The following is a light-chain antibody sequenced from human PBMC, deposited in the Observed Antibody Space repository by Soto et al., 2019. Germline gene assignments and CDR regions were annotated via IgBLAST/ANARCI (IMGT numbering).Light chain of an antibody. CDR3: QQYNSYPLT. J-gene: IGKJ4*01. CDR1: QGISNY. CDR2: AAS. Sequence: DIQMTQSPSSLSASVGDRVTITCRARQGISNYLDWFQQKPGKAPQSLIYAASSLQSGVPSKFGGSGSGTDFTLTITSLQPEAFAPDYYQQYNSYPLTLGGETKVEIK. V-gene: IGKV1-16*02.